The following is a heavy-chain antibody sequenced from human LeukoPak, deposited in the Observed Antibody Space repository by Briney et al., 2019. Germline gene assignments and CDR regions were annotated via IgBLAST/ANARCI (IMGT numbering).Heavy chain of an antibody. CDR2: IYYSGST. CDR3: ARAQQLTVHIDY. Sequence: SETLSLTCTVSGGSISSYYWSWIRQPPGRGLEWIGYIYYSGSTNYNPSLKSRVTISVDTSKNQFSLKLSSVTAADTAVYYCARAQQLTVHIDYWGQGTLVTVSS. V-gene: IGHV4-59*08. CDR1: GGSISSYY. D-gene: IGHD6-13*01. J-gene: IGHJ4*02.